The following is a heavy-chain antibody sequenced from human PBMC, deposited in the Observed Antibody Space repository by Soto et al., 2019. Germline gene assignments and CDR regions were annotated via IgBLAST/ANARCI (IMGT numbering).Heavy chain of an antibody. V-gene: IGHV5-51*01. CDR1: GCSFTSYW. Sequence: PGESLKISCMGSGCSFTSYWIGWVRQMPGKGLEWMGIIYPGDSDTRYSPSFQGQVTISADKSISTAYLQWGSLKASDTAMYYCARLGNYCTNGVCYRGYYYYGMDVWGQGTTVTVSS. CDR3: ARLGNYCTNGVCYRGYYYYGMDV. CDR2: IYPGDSDT. D-gene: IGHD2-8*01. J-gene: IGHJ6*02.